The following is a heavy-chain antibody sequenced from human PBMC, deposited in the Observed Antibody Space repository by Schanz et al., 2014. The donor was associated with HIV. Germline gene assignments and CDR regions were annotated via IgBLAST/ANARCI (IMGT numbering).Heavy chain of an antibody. CDR3: AREKMDTGGLDV. J-gene: IGHJ6*02. V-gene: IGHV1-46*01. CDR2: INTNGGGT. Sequence: QVQLVQSGAEVKKPGASVKVSCKASGYSFTRNFIHWVRQAPGQGLQWMGVINTNGGGTSDALRGRVIITRDTSTSTVYMHLSNMRFEDSAVYYCAREKMDTGGLDVWGQGTTVTVSS. CDR1: GYSFTRNF.